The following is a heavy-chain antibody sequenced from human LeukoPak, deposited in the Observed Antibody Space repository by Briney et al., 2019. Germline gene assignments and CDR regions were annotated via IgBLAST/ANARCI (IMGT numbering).Heavy chain of an antibody. Sequence: GGSLRLSCVASGFTFSSYSMNWVRQAPGKGLEWVSSISTSANYIYYADSLQGQFTISRDNAKNSLYLQMNSLRAEDTAVYYCARENTGGTALDYWGQGTLVTVSS. CDR2: ISTSANYI. V-gene: IGHV3-21*01. D-gene: IGHD2-8*02. CDR1: GFTFSSYS. CDR3: ARENTGGTALDY. J-gene: IGHJ4*02.